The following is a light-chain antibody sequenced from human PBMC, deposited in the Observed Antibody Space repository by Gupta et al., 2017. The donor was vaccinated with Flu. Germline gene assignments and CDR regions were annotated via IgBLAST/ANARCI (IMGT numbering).Light chain of an antibody. V-gene: IGLV1-40*01. J-gene: IGLJ2*01. Sequence: QPVLTQPPSVSAAPGQRVAISCTARSSNIGAGNDVHCYQQLPGTAPKLLIYGSSNRPSGVPDRFPGAKSGTSTASAITGLQAADEADDYCQSYDSSRSPHVVFGGGTKLTVL. CDR3: QSYDSSRSPHVV. CDR1: SSNIGAGND. CDR2: GSS.